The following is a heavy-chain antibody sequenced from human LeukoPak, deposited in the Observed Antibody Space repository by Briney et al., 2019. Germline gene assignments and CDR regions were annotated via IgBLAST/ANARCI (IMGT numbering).Heavy chain of an antibody. D-gene: IGHD3-3*01. Sequence: PGGSLRLSCAASGFTFSSYGMHWVRQAPGKGLEWVAVISYDGSNKYYADSVKGRFTISRDNSKNTLYLQMNSLRAEDTAVYYCAKDLTYYDFWSGYYPDYWGQGTLVTVPS. V-gene: IGHV3-30*18. CDR2: ISYDGSNK. J-gene: IGHJ4*02. CDR1: GFTFSSYG. CDR3: AKDLTYYDFWSGYYPDY.